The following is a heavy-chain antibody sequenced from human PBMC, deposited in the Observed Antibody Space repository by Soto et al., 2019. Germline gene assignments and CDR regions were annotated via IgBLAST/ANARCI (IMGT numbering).Heavy chain of an antibody. V-gene: IGHV3-30-3*01. CDR2: ISYDGSNK. D-gene: IGHD5-18*01. J-gene: IGHJ6*02. Sequence: ESGGGVVQPGRSLRLSCAASGFTFSSYAMHWVRQAPGKGLEWVAVISYDGSNKYYADSVKGRFTISRDNSKNTLYLQMNSLRAEDTAVYYCARDRGYSYLYGMDVWGQGTTVTVSS. CDR1: GFTFSSYA. CDR3: ARDRGYSYLYGMDV.